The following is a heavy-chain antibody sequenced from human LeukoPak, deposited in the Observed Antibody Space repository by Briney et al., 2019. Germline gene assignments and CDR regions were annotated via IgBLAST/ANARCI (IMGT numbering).Heavy chain of an antibody. D-gene: IGHD5-12*01. CDR2: INSDGSST. Sequence: PGGSLRLSCAASGFTFSSYWMHWVRQAPGKGLVWVSRINSDGSSTSYADSVKGRFTISRDNAKNTLYLQMNSLRAEDTAVYYCASDRGGYYRGGYFDYWGQGTLVTVSS. V-gene: IGHV3-74*01. CDR3: ASDRGGYYRGGYFDY. CDR1: GFTFSSYW. J-gene: IGHJ4*02.